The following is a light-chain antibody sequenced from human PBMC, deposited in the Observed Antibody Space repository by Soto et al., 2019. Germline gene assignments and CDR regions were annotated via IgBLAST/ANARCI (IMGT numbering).Light chain of an antibody. Sequence: QSVLTQPPSASGTPGQRVTISCSGSRSNIGSNYVYWFHQLPGTAPKLLIYKSDQRPSGVPDRFSGSKSGTSASLAISGLRPEDEADYYCAVWDDSLSAVLFGGGTKLTV. CDR2: KSD. CDR1: RSNIGSNY. CDR3: AVWDDSLSAVL. J-gene: IGLJ2*01. V-gene: IGLV1-47*01.